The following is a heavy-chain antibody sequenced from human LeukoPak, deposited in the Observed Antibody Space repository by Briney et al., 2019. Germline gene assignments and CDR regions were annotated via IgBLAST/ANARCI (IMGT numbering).Heavy chain of an antibody. D-gene: IGHD6-13*01. Sequence: ASVKVSCKASGYTFTGYYMHWVRQAPGQGLEWMGWINPNSGGTNYAQKFQGWVTMTRDTSISTAYMELSRLRSDDTAVYYCARAERGLYSSSSNYFDYWGQGTLVTVSS. CDR1: GYTFTGYY. J-gene: IGHJ4*02. CDR3: ARAERGLYSSSSNYFDY. CDR2: INPNSGGT. V-gene: IGHV1-2*04.